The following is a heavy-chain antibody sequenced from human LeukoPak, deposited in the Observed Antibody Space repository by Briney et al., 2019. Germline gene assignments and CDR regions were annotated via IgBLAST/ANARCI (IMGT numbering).Heavy chain of an antibody. CDR2: ISSSSSYI. D-gene: IGHD4-23*01. Sequence: GGSLRLSCAASGFTFSSYSMNWVRQAPGKRLEWVSSISSSSSYIYYADSVKGRFTISRDNAKNSLYLQMNSLRAEDTAVYYCARDGNGDYYYYMDVWGKGTTVTVSS. V-gene: IGHV3-21*01. CDR3: ARDGNGDYYYYMDV. CDR1: GFTFSSYS. J-gene: IGHJ6*03.